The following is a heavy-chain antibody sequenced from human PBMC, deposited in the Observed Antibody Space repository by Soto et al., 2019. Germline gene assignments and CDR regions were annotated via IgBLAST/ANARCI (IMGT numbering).Heavy chain of an antibody. Sequence: QVQLVQSGAEVKKPGASVKVSCKASGYTFTSYYMHWVRQAPGQGLEWMGIINPSGGSTSYAQKFQGRVTMTRDTATSTVYMELSSLRSEDTAVYYCARARLGAAFDYWGQGTLVTVSS. J-gene: IGHJ4*02. CDR2: INPSGGST. CDR3: ARARLGAAFDY. V-gene: IGHV1-46*01. CDR1: GYTFTSYY. D-gene: IGHD2-15*01.